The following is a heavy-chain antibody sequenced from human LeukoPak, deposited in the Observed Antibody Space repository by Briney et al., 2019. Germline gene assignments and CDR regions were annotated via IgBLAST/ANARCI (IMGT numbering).Heavy chain of an antibody. D-gene: IGHD3-10*01. CDR1: GFTFSNFA. CDR2: ISYDGSNK. CDR3: AREAYGSGNYPFDL. V-gene: IGHV3-30*04. J-gene: IGHJ4*02. Sequence: GGSLRLSCAASGFTFSNFAMHWVRQAPGKGLEWVAVISYDGSNKYYADSVKGRFTISRDNSKNTLYLQMNSLRAEDTAVYYCAREAYGSGNYPFDLWGQGTLVTVSS.